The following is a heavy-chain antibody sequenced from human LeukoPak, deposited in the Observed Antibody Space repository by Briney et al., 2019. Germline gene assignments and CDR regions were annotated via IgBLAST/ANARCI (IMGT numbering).Heavy chain of an antibody. J-gene: IGHJ3*02. Sequence: ASVKVSCKVSGSTLTELSMHWVRQAPGKGLEWMGGFDPEDGETIYVKKFQGRVTMTEDTYTDTAYMELSRLRSEDTAVYYCATPSEDAFDIWGQGTMVTVSS. CDR3: ATPSEDAFDI. CDR1: GSTLTELS. V-gene: IGHV1-24*01. CDR2: FDPEDGET.